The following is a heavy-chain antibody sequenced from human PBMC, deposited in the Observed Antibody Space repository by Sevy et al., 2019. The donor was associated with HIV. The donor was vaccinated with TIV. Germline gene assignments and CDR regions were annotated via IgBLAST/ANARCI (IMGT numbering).Heavy chain of an antibody. J-gene: IGHJ6*02. Sequence: ASVKVSCKASGFTFTSPAVQWVRQARGQRLEWIGWIVVGSGNINYAQKFQERVTITRDMSTSTAYMELSSLRSEDTAVYYCAADDIAVTGTGADYYGMDIWDQGTTVTVSS. CDR2: IVVGSGNI. CDR1: GFTFTSPA. D-gene: IGHD6-19*01. V-gene: IGHV1-58*01. CDR3: AADDIAVTGTGADYYGMDI.